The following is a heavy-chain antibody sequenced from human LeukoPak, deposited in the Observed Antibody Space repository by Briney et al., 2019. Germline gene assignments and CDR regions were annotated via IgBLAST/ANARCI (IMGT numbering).Heavy chain of an antibody. V-gene: IGHV3-72*01. Sequence: PGGSLRLSCAASGFTFSDHFMDWVRQAPGKGLEWVGRTRNKANSYTTEYAASVKGRFTISRDDSKNSLYLQMNSLKTEDTAVYYCTRSYSTSRGDYYYYMDVWGKGTTVTVSS. CDR3: TRSYSTSRGDYYYYMDV. D-gene: IGHD6-6*01. J-gene: IGHJ6*03. CDR2: TRNKANSYTT. CDR1: GFTFSDHF.